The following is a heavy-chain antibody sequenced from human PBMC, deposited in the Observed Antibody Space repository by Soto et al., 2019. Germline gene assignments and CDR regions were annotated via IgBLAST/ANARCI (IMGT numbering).Heavy chain of an antibody. V-gene: IGHV3-33*01. CDR2: MWYDGSNK. CDR1: GFTFSNYG. J-gene: IGHJ4*02. Sequence: GGSLRLSCAASGFTFSNYGMHWVRQAPGKGLEWLAVMWYDGSNKYYADSVKGRFTISRDNSNNTLYLQMNSLTAEDTAVYYCARGSGSGTYYPLDYWGQGALVTVSS. CDR3: ARGSGSGTYYPLDY. D-gene: IGHD3-10*01.